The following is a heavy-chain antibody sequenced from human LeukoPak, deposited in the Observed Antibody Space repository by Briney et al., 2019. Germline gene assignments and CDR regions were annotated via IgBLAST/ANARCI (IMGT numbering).Heavy chain of an antibody. V-gene: IGHV3-53*01. D-gene: IGHD6-19*01. Sequence: GGSLRLSCAASGFTVSSNYMSWVRQAPGKGLEWVSVIYSGGNTLYSDSVTGRSTISRDNSRNTLYLQMNSLRAEDTAVYYCVGAVAGRGPVGWGQGTLVTVSS. CDR1: GFTVSSNY. CDR2: IYSGGNT. CDR3: VGAVAGRGPVG. J-gene: IGHJ4*02.